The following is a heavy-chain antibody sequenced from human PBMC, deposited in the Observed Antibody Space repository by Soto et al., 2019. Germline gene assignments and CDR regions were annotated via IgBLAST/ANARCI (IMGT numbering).Heavy chain of an antibody. CDR1: GYTLTELS. CDR3: ARDLHYDFWSGYSLYYYYGMDV. J-gene: IGHJ6*02. CDR2: IGAYNGNT. V-gene: IGHV1-18*01. Sequence: ASVKVSCKVSGYTLTELSMHWVRQAPGKGLEWMGWIGAYNGNTNYAQKLQGRVTMTTDTSTSTAYMELRSLRSDDTAVYYCARDLHYDFWSGYSLYYYYGMDVWGQGTTVTVSS. D-gene: IGHD3-3*01.